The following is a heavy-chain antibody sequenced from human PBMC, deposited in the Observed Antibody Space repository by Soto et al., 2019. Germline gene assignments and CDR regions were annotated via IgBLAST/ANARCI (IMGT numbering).Heavy chain of an antibody. D-gene: IGHD6-19*01. CDR1: GFTLSNTG. CDR3: AKDWGSSGWYNWFDS. V-gene: IGHV3-30*18. J-gene: IGHJ5*01. Sequence: QVQLVESGGGVVQPGTSLRLSCVVSGFTLSNTGVHWVRQAPGKRLEWVAMISHDGFSQYYLDSVKGRFTISRDNSKNTVYLQMHSLRPEDTSVYYCAKDWGSSGWYNWFDSWGQGTLVTVSS. CDR2: ISHDGFSQ.